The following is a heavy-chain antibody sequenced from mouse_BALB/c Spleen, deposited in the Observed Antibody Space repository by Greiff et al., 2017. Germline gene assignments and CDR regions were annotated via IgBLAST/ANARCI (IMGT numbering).Heavy chain of an antibody. Sequence: LEESGPELKKPGETVKISCKASGYTFTNYGMNWVKQAPGKGLKWMGWINTNTGEPTYAEEFKGRFAFSLETSASTAYLQINNLKNEDTATYFCARLILRLRDYFDDWGQGTTLTVSS. J-gene: IGHJ2*01. CDR1: GYTFTNYG. CDR3: ARLILRLRDYFDD. CDR2: INTNTGEP. V-gene: IGHV9-3*02. D-gene: IGHD1-2*01.